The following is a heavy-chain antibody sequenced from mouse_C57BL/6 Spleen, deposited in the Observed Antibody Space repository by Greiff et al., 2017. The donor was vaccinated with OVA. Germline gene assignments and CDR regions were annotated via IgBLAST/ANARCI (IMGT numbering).Heavy chain of an antibody. D-gene: IGHD4-1*01. V-gene: IGHV3-6*01. Sequence: EVQLVESGPGLVKPSQSLSLTCSVTGYSITSGYYWNWIRQFPGNKLEWMGYISYDGSNNYNPSLKNRISITRDTSKNQFFLKLNSVTTEDTATYYCARGDWDAAMDYWGQGTSVTVSS. CDR2: ISYDGSN. CDR3: ARGDWDAAMDY. CDR1: GYSITSGYY. J-gene: IGHJ4*01.